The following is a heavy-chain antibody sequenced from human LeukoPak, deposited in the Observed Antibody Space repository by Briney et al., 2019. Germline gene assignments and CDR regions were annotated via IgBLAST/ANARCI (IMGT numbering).Heavy chain of an antibody. D-gene: IGHD5/OR15-5a*01. J-gene: IGHJ6*03. CDR3: ARGVLLDNYYYYMDV. CDR1: GFTFSSYA. Sequence: PGGSLRLSCAASGFTFSSYAMHWVRQAPGKGLEWVAVISYDGSNKYYADSVKGRFTISRDNAKNSLYLQMNSLRAEDTALYYCARGVLLDNYYYYMDVWGKGTTVTVSS. CDR2: ISYDGSNK. V-gene: IGHV3-30*04.